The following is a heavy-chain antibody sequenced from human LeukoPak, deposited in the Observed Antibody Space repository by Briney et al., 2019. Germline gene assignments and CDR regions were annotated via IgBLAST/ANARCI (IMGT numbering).Heavy chain of an antibody. Sequence: ASVEVSCKASGYTFTSYGISWVRQAPGQGLEWMGWISAYNGNTNYAQKLQGRVTMTTDTSTSTAYMELRSLRSDDTAVYYCARDFLSYYYGSGSYYNDYWGQGTLVTVSS. V-gene: IGHV1-18*01. CDR3: ARDFLSYYYGSGSYYNDY. J-gene: IGHJ4*02. CDR2: ISAYNGNT. CDR1: GYTFTSYG. D-gene: IGHD3-10*01.